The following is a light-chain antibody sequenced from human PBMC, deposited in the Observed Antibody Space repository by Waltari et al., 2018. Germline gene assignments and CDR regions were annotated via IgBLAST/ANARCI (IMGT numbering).Light chain of an antibody. CDR2: DGS. CDR3: HQSDDWPPYS. J-gene: IGKJ2*03. V-gene: IGKV3-15*01. CDR1: QSVRSN. Sequence: EIVMTQSPATLSVSPGERVTLPCRASQSVRSNLPWYQQKPGQGPRLLIYDGSTRAPGIPARFSGSGSGTDFTLTISSLQSEEFAIYYCHQSDDWPPYSFGQGTKLEIK.